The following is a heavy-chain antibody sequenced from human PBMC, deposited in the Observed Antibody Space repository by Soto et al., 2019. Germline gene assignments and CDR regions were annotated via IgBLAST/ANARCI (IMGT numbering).Heavy chain of an antibody. V-gene: IGHV1-69*06. CDR2: IVPLFRTT. D-gene: IGHD1-26*01. Sequence: SVKVSCKTSGGTFSSYAISWVRQAPGQGLEWMGGIVPLFRTTNYAQKFKGRVTLSSDTLTSTVYLELKSLRFDDTDVYYCARVRIVGAREIDLWGQGTLVTVSS. CDR3: ARVRIVGAREIDL. J-gene: IGHJ4*02. CDR1: GGTFSSYA.